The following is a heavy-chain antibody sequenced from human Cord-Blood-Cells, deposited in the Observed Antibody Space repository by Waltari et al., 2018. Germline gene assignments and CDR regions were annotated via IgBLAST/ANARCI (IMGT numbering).Heavy chain of an antibody. J-gene: IGHJ3*02. D-gene: IGHD3-3*01. V-gene: IGHV3-13*01. CDR1: GFTFSSYD. CDR3: ARRSGDAFDI. CDR2: IGTAGDK. Sequence: EVQLVESGGGLVQPGGSLRLSCAASGFTFSSYDMHWVRQATGKGLEWVSAIGTAGDKYYPGSVKGRFTISRENAKNSLYLQMNSLRAGDTAVYYCARRSGDAFDIWGQGTMVTVSS.